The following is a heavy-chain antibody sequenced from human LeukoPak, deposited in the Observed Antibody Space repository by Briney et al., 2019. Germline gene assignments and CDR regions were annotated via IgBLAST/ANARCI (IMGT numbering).Heavy chain of an antibody. CDR3: ARGLCATVVTCRELRD. D-gene: IGHD4-23*01. V-gene: IGHV1-2*02. CDR2: IYPNSGGT. Sequence: ASVKVSCKASAYTFTGYYMHWVRQAPGQGLEWMGWIYPNSGGTNYAQKFQGRVTMTRDTSITTAHMELSRLRSDDTAVYYCARGLCATVVTCRELRDWGQGTLVTVSS. CDR1: AYTFTGYY. J-gene: IGHJ4*02.